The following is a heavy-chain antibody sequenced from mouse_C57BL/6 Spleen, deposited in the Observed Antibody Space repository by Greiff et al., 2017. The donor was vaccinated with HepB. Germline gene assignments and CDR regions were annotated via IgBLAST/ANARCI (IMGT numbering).Heavy chain of an antibody. CDR1: GYAFSSSW. CDR3: ARWGTTVVGYFDY. J-gene: IGHJ2*01. Sequence: VQLQQSGPELVKPGASVKISCKASGYAFSSSWMNWVKQRPGKGLEWIGRIYPGDGDTNYNGKFKGKATLTAAKSSSTAYMQLSSLTSEDSAVYFCARWGTTVVGYFDYWGQGTTLTVSS. CDR2: IYPGDGDT. D-gene: IGHD1-1*01. V-gene: IGHV1-82*01.